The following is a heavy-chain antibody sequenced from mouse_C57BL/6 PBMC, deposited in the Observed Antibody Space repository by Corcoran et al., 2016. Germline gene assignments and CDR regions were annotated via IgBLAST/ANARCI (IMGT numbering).Heavy chain of an antibody. J-gene: IGHJ2*01. D-gene: IGHD3-1*01. CDR1: GYTFTTYG. V-gene: IGHV9-3*01. Sequence: QIQLVQSGPELKKPGETVKISCKASGYTFTTYGMSWVKQAPGKGLKWMGWINTYSGVPTYADDFKGRFAFSLETSASTAYLQINNLKNEDTATYFCARGAPYFDYWGQGTTLTVSS. CDR2: INTYSGVP. CDR3: ARGAPYFDY.